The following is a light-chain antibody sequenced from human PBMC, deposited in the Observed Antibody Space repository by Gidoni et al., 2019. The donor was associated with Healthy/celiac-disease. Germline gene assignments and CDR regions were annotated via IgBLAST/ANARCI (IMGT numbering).Light chain of an antibody. CDR1: QRPVHSDGNTY. Sequence: DIVMTQPPLSSPVTLGQPASISCRSSQRPVHSDGNTYLSWLQQRPGQPTRLLIYKISNRFSVAPDRFSGSGAGTDFTLKISRVEAEDVGVYYCMQATQFPLTFGQXTKLEIK. V-gene: IGKV2-24*01. J-gene: IGKJ2*01. CDR3: MQATQFPLT. CDR2: KIS.